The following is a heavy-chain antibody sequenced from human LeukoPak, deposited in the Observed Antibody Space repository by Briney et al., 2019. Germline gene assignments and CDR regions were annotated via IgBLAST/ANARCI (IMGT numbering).Heavy chain of an antibody. CDR3: ARTRYYYNSRSYGAPYYFDY. D-gene: IGHD3-10*01. J-gene: IGHJ4*02. CDR2: IYYSGST. CDR1: GGSISSNSYY. Sequence: SETLSLTCAVSGGSISSNSYYWGWIRQPPGKGLEWIGSIYYSGSTYYNPSLKSRVTISVDTSKNQFSLKLSSVTAADTAVYYCARTRYYYNSRSYGAPYYFDYWGRGTLVTVSS. V-gene: IGHV4-39*01.